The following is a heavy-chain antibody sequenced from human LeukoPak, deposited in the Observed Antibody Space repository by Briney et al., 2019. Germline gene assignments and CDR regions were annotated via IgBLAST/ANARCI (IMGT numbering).Heavy chain of an antibody. D-gene: IGHD2-2*01. Sequence: ASVKVSCKASGYTFTSYGISWVRQAPGQGLEWMGWISAYNGNTNYAQKLQGRVTMTTDTSTSTAYMELRSLRSDDTAVYYCARDSSGYCSSTSCPQYYYYGMDVWGQGTTVTVSS. CDR3: ARDSSGYCSSTSCPQYYYYGMDV. CDR2: ISAYNGNT. J-gene: IGHJ6*02. CDR1: GYTFTSYG. V-gene: IGHV1-18*01.